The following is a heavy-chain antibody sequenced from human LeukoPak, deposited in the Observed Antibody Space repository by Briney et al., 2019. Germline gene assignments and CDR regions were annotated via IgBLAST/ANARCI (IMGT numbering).Heavy chain of an antibody. CDR3: TKSITGTRYYFDY. J-gene: IGHJ4*02. CDR1: GFTFSSYG. Sequence: PGGSLRLSCTASGFTFSSYGMSWVRQAPGKGLEWVSAISGSGGSTYYADSVKGRFTISRDNSKNTLYLQMNSLRAEDTAVYYCTKSITGTRYYFDYWGQGTLVTVSS. D-gene: IGHD1-20*01. V-gene: IGHV3-23*01. CDR2: ISGSGGST.